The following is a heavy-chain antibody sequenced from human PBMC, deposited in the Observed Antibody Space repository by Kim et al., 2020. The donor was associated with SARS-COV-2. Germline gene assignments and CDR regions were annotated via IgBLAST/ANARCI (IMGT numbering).Heavy chain of an antibody. CDR3: AKDGTSGGFDS. V-gene: IGHV3-23*01. D-gene: IGHD3-10*01. CDR2: IGTSGGIT. CDR1: GFTFSSCA. Sequence: GGSLRLSCAASGFTFSSCAMSWVRQAPGKGLEWVSAIGTSGGITFYADSVKGRFIISRDNSKSTLYLQMSSLRADDTAVYYCAKDGTSGGFDSWGQGTL. J-gene: IGHJ4*02.